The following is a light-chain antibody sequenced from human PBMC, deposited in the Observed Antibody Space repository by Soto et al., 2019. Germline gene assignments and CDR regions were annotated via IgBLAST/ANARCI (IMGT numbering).Light chain of an antibody. CDR3: QRLNNYPIT. CDR2: AVS. Sequence: DIQLTQSPSFLSASVGDRVTITCRASQGISNYLAWYQQKPGKAPNILIYAVSTLQSGVQSRISGSGSGTEFTVTISSLQPEDFATYYCQRLNNYPITFGQGTRLDI. V-gene: IGKV1-9*01. J-gene: IGKJ5*01. CDR1: QGISNY.